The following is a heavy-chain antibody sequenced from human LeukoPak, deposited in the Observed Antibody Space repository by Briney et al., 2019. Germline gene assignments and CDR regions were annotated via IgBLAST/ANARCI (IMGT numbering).Heavy chain of an antibody. V-gene: IGHV3-7*01. J-gene: IGHJ4*02. CDR3: ARVRNYYDSSGPRGFDY. CDR2: IKQDGSEK. Sequence: GGSLRLSCAASGFTFSSYWMTWVRQAPGKGLEWVANIKQDGSEKYYVDSVKGRLTISRDNAKNSLYLQMNSLRAEDTAVYYCARVRNYYDSSGPRGFDYWGQGTLVTVSS. D-gene: IGHD3-22*01. CDR1: GFTFSSYW.